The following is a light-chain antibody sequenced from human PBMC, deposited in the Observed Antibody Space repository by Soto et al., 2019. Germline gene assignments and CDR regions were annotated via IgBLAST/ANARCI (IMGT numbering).Light chain of an antibody. CDR1: QSLVYVDGNTY. CDR2: KVS. V-gene: IGKV2-30*01. CDR3: MQGLHWPWT. Sequence: DVVMPQSPLSLPVTLGQPASISCRSSQSLVYVDGNTYLNWFQQRPGQSPRRLIYKVSNRDSGVPDRFSGSGSGTDFTLRISRVEAEDVGLYYCMQGLHWPWTFGQGTKVEIK. J-gene: IGKJ1*01.